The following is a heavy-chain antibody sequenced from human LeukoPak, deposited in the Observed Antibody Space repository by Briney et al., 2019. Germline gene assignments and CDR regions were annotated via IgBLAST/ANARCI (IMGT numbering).Heavy chain of an antibody. CDR3: ASDSSGYPNWFDP. V-gene: IGHV4-34*01. CDR1: GGSFSGYY. D-gene: IGHD3-22*01. J-gene: IGHJ5*02. Sequence: ETLSLTCAVYGGSFSGYYWSWIRQPPGKGLEWIGEINHSGSTNYNPSLKSRVTISVDTSKNQFSLKLSSVTAADTAVYYCASDSSGYPNWFDPWGQGTLVTVSS. CDR2: INHSGST.